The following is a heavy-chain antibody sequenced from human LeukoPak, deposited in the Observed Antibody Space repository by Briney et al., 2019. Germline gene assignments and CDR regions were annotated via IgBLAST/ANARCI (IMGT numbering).Heavy chain of an antibody. CDR3: AKAPYNSGTYYIYYFDS. Sequence: GGSLRLSCAASGFTFSSYAISWVRQAPGKGLEGVSALRGSGGITYYADSVKGRFTISRDNSKNTLYLQMNSLRAEDTAVYYCAKAPYNSGTYYIYYFDSWGQGTLVTVSS. CDR2: LRGSGGIT. D-gene: IGHD3-10*01. J-gene: IGHJ4*02. V-gene: IGHV3-23*01. CDR1: GFTFSSYA.